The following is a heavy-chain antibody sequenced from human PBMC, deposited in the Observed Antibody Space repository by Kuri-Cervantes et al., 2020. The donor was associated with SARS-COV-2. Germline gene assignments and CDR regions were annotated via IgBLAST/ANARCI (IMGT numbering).Heavy chain of an antibody. D-gene: IGHD2-15*01. CDR2: ISGSGGST. Sequence: GESLKISCAASGFTFSSYAMSWVRQAPGKGLEWVSAISGSGGSTYYADSVEGRFTISRDNSKNTLYLQTNSLRAEDTAVYYCSRLDCSGGYCQKGFDIWGPGTMVTVSS. J-gene: IGHJ3*02. CDR3: SRLDCSGGYCQKGFDI. V-gene: IGHV3-23*01. CDR1: GFTFSSYA.